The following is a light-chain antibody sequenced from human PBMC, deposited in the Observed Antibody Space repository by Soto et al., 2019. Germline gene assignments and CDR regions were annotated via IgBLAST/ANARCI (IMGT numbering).Light chain of an antibody. CDR1: QSLSSNS. CDR3: QQYGSSPPT. J-gene: IGKJ1*01. Sequence: EIVLTHSPCTLSLSPLGRATLSFMSSQSLSSNSLAWYQQKRGQPPRLLIYGASRRATGIADKFRGSGSGTDFTLTISRLEPEDFALYYCQQYGSSPPTFGQGTKVDIK. CDR2: GAS. V-gene: IGKV3-20*01.